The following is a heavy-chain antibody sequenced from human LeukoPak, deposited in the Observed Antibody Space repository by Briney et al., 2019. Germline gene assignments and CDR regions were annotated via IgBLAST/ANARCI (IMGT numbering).Heavy chain of an antibody. CDR2: TYYRSKWYN. CDR1: GGSVSSNSGA. Sequence: SQTPSLTCAISGGSVSSNSGAWNWIRQSPSRGLEWLGRTYYRSKWYNDYAVSVKSRITINPDTSKNQFSLQLNSVTPEDTAVYYCASRSAVAGEFDYWGQGTVVTVSS. D-gene: IGHD6-19*01. V-gene: IGHV6-1*01. CDR3: ASRSAVAGEFDY. J-gene: IGHJ4*02.